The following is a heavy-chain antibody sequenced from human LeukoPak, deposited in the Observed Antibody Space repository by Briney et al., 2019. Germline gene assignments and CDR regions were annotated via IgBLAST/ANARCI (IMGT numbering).Heavy chain of an antibody. J-gene: IGHJ4*02. CDR3: AKAQYSSSWYVFDY. CDR2: LSGSGGTT. D-gene: IGHD6-13*01. Sequence: GGSLRLSCAASGFTFSNDAMSWVRQAPGKGLEWVSALSGSGGTTYYADSVKGRFTISRDNSENTLYLQMNSLRAEDTAVYYRAKAQYSSSWYVFDYWGQGTLVTVSS. V-gene: IGHV3-23*01. CDR1: GFTFSNDA.